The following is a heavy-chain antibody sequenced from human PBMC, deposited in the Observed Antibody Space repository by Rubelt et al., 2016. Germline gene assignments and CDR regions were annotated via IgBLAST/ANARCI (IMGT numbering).Heavy chain of an antibody. CDR1: GYTFTGYY. V-gene: IGHV1-2*02. Sequence: QVQLVQSGAEVKKPGASVKVSCKASGYTFTGYYIHWVRQAPGQGLEWMGWINPNSGGTNYAQKFQGRVTVSSGSASAPTLFPLVSCEXSXSXXXSXXVGCLAXXF. CDR3: XVGCLAXXF. CDR2: INPNSGGT. D-gene: IGHD3-10*01. J-gene: IGHJ1*01.